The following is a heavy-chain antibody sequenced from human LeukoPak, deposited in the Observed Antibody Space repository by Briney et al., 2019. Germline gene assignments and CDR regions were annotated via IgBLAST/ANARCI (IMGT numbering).Heavy chain of an antibody. CDR3: ARDRGGSYSAIDY. CDR1: GFTFSSYS. Sequence: GGSLRLSCAASGFTFSSYSLNWVRQAPGKGLEWVSFISSSSITIYYADSVKGRFTISRDNAEKSLYLQMNSLRAEDTALYYCARDRGGSYSAIDYWGQGTLVTVSS. D-gene: IGHD2-15*01. J-gene: IGHJ4*02. V-gene: IGHV3-48*04. CDR2: ISSSSITI.